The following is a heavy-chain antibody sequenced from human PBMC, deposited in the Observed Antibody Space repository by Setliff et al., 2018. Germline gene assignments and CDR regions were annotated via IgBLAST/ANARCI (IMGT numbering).Heavy chain of an antibody. J-gene: IGHJ6*03. CDR1: GGSISSGSDY. CDR3: ARATSGWYSAYYYYMDV. V-gene: IGHV4-61*09. CDR2: INRRGST. Sequence: SETLSLTCSVSGGSISSGSDYWTWIRQPAGKGLEWIGHINRRGSTNFTPSLKSRVTISLDTSKNQFSLNLTSVTAADTAVYYCARATSGWYSAYYYYMDVWGKGTTVTVSS. D-gene: IGHD6-19*01.